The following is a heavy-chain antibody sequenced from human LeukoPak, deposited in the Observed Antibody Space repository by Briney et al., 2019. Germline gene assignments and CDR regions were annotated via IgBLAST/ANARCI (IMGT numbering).Heavy chain of an antibody. V-gene: IGHV3-7*01. CDR3: ARRGRYCTSTSCSLLGAFDV. D-gene: IGHD2-2*01. CDR2: IKLDGSKK. CDR1: GLSFSSDW. J-gene: IGHJ3*01. Sequence: GGSLRLSCAASGLSFSSDWMSWVRQAPGKGLEWVANIKLDGSKKCYVDSVKGRFTISRDNAKNSLYLQMNSLRAEDTAVYYCARRGRYCTSTSCSLLGAFDVWGLGTMVTVSS.